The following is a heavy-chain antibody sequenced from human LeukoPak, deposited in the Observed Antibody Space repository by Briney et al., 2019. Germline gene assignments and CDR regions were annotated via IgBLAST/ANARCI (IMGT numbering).Heavy chain of an antibody. CDR2: IYHSGST. CDR3: ASGVAREAFDI. D-gene: IGHD3-3*01. Sequence: SETLSLTCTVSGYSISSGYYWGWIRQPPGKGLEWIGSIYHSGSTYYNPSLKSRVTISVDTSKNQFSLKLSSVTAADTAVYYCASGVAREAFDIWGQGTMVTVSS. CDR1: GYSISSGYY. V-gene: IGHV4-38-2*02. J-gene: IGHJ3*02.